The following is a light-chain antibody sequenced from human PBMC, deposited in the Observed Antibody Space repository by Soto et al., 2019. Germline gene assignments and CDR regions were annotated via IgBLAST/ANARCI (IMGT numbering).Light chain of an antibody. J-gene: IGLJ1*01. CDR1: SSDVAFYNH. Sequence: QSVLTQPASVSGSPGQSITISCTGTSSDVAFYNHVSWYQQHPGKAPKLLIYEVNNRPSGASHRFSGSKSGNTASLTISGLQAEDEADYYCRSFARAHTYVFATGSKVNVL. V-gene: IGLV2-14*01. CDR3: RSFARAHTYV. CDR2: EVN.